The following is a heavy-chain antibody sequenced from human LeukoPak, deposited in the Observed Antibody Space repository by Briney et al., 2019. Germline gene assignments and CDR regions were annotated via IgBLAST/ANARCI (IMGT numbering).Heavy chain of an antibody. J-gene: IGHJ4*02. V-gene: IGHV3-9*01. CDR2: IRWNSGSI. D-gene: IGHD5-24*01. Sequence: GRSLRLSCAASGFTFDDYAMHWVRQAPGKGLEWVSGIRWNSGSIGYADSVKGRFTISRDNAKNSLYLQMNSLRAEDTALYYCAKDRGSQMYYFDYWGQGTLVTVSS. CDR3: AKDRGSQMYYFDY. CDR1: GFTFDDYA.